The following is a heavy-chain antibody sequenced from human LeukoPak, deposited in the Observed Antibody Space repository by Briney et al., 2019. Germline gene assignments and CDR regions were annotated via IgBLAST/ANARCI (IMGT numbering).Heavy chain of an antibody. Sequence: PGGSLRLSCAASGFTFSSYWMSWVRQAPGKGLEWVANIKQDGNEKSYVDSVKGRFTISRDNAKNSLYLQMNSLRAEDTAVYYCARGSVVAANFDFWGQGTLVTVSS. CDR2: IKQDGNEK. CDR1: GFTFSSYW. J-gene: IGHJ4*02. CDR3: ARGSVVAANFDF. V-gene: IGHV3-7*01. D-gene: IGHD2-15*01.